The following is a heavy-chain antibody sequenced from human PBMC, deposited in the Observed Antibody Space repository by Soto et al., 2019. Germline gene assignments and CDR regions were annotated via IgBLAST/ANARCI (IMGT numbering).Heavy chain of an antibody. CDR2: IWYDGSNK. D-gene: IGHD3-10*01. J-gene: IGHJ5*02. V-gene: IGHV3-33*01. CDR3: ARGTDYYGSGSYYDWFDP. Sequence: ESGGGVVQPGRSLRLSCAASGFTFSSYGMHWVRQAPGKGLGWVAVIWYDGSNKYYADSVKGRFTISRDNSKNTLYLQMNSLRAEDTAVYYCARGTDYYGSGSYYDWFDPWGQGTLVTVSS. CDR1: GFTFSSYG.